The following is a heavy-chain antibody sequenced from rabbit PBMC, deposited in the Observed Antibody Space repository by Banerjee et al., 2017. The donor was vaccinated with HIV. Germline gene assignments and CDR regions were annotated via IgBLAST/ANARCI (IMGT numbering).Heavy chain of an antibody. Sequence: GLEWIACINSNTGNTVYASWAKGRFTISLDNAQNTVFLQMTSLTAADTATYFCARGYYTYSYTSYGYDPDLWGPGTLVTVS. D-gene: IGHD6-1*01. CDR3: ARGYYTYSYTSYGYDPDL. J-gene: IGHJ4*01. CDR2: INSNTGNT. V-gene: IGHV1S43*01.